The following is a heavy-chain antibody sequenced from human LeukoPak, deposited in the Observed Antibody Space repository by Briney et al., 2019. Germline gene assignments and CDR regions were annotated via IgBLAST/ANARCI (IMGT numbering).Heavy chain of an antibody. Sequence: GGSLRLSCAASGFTFSSYAMSWVRQAPEKGLEWVSAIGGGGISTYYADSVKGRFTISRDDSKNTLYLQMNSLRAEDTALYYCAKDRVSGQRTFDYWGQGTLVTVSS. D-gene: IGHD3-22*01. CDR3: AKDRVSGQRTFDY. J-gene: IGHJ4*02. V-gene: IGHV3-23*01. CDR1: GFTFSSYA. CDR2: IGGGGIST.